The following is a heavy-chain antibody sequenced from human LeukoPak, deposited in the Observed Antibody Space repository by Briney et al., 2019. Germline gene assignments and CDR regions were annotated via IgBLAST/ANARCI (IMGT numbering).Heavy chain of an antibody. J-gene: IGHJ4*02. CDR1: GFTFSSYG. D-gene: IGHD5-12*01. Sequence: GGSLRLSCAASGFTFSSYGMSWVRQAPGKGLEWVAVISYDGSNKYYADSVKGRFTVSRDNSKNTLYLQMDSLRADDTAIYYCTRDLGWLHYEDWGQGTLVTVSS. CDR2: ISYDGSNK. V-gene: IGHV3-30*03. CDR3: TRDLGWLHYED.